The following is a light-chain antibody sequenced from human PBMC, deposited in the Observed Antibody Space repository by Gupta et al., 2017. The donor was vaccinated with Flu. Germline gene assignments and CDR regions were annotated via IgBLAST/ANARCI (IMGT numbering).Light chain of an antibody. CDR2: KDT. CDR1: ALPKQY. Sequence: SYDLTQPPSVSVSPGQTARIICSGDALPKQYVYWYQQKPGQAPVLLIYKDTERPSGIPERFSGSTSGTTVTVTISGVQAEDEAEYHCQTAASSGTWVFGGGTKLTVL. CDR3: QTAASSGTWV. J-gene: IGLJ3*02. V-gene: IGLV3-25*02.